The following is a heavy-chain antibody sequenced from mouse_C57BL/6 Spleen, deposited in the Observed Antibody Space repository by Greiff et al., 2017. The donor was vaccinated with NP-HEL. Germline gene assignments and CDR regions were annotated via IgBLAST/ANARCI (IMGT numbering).Heavy chain of an antibody. V-gene: IGHV1-15*01. CDR3: TRVGRDY. CDR1: GYTFTDYE. CDR2: IDPETGGT. D-gene: IGHD4-1*01. Sequence: VQVVESGAELVRPGASVTLSCKASGYTFTDYEMHWVKQTPVHGLEWIGAIDPETGGTAYNQKFKGKAILTADKSSSTAYMELRSLTSEDSAVYYCTRVGRDYWGQGTTLTVSS. J-gene: IGHJ2*01.